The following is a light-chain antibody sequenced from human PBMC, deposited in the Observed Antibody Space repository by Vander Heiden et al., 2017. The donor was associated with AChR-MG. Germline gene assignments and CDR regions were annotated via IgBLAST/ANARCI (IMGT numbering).Light chain of an antibody. Sequence: SYVLTQPPSVSAAPGETGRLTGEGYNIGRKSVHWYQQKPGQAPVLVVYDDSDRPSGIPERFSASNSENTATLKSSRVEAGDEADYHCQVWDSSSDHYVFGTGTKVTVL. V-gene: IGLV3-21*02. J-gene: IGLJ1*01. CDR1: NIGRKS. CDR2: DDS. CDR3: QVWDSSSDHYV.